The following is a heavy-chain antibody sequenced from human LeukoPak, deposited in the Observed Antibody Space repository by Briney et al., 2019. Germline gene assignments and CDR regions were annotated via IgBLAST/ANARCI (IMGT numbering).Heavy chain of an antibody. CDR2: ISGSGGTT. D-gene: IGHD3-3*01. V-gene: IGHV3-23*01. Sequence: GGSLRLSCAASGFTFSNYAMSWVRQAPGKGLEWVSAISGSGGTTYYADSVKGRFTISRDNSKNTLYLQMNSLRAEDTAVYYCAKGSKSGPANFDCWGQGTLVTVSS. J-gene: IGHJ4*02. CDR3: AKGSKSGPANFDC. CDR1: GFTFSNYA.